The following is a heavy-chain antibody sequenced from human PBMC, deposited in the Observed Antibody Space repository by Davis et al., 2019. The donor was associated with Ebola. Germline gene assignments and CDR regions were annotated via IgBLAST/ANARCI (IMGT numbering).Heavy chain of an antibody. CDR1: GFTFSSYS. D-gene: IGHD1-1*01. Sequence: GGSLRLSCAASGFTFSSYSMNWVRQAPGKGLEWVSSISSSSSYIYYADSVKGRFTISRDNAKNSLYLHMNSLRDDDTAVYYCARDLLEPLYYYYGMDVWGQGTTVTVSS. V-gene: IGHV3-21*06. CDR3: ARDLLEPLYYYYGMDV. J-gene: IGHJ6*02. CDR2: ISSSSSYI.